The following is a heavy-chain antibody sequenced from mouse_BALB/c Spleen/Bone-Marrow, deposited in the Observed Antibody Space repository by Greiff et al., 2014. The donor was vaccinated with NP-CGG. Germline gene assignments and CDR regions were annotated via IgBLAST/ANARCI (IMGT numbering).Heavy chain of an antibody. CDR3: ARLGYRYGYWFFDV. CDR2: IDPANGYT. Sequence: EVQLQQSGAELVKPGASVKLSCTASGFNIKDTYMHWVKQRPEQGLEWIGRIDPANGYTKYAPTFQGKATITADTSSNTAYLQLSSLTSEDTAVYYCARLGYRYGYWFFDVWGAGTTVTVSS. D-gene: IGHD2-14*01. V-gene: IGHV14-3*02. CDR1: GFNIKDTY. J-gene: IGHJ1*01.